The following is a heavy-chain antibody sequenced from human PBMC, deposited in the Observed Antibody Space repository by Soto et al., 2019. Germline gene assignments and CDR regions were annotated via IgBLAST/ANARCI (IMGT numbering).Heavy chain of an antibody. CDR3: ARGSCTNCVCDYYYYMDV. CDR2: IYSGGST. Sequence: GGSLRLSCAASGFTFSSYSMNWVRQAPGKGLEWVSVIYSGGSTYYADSVKGRFTISRDNSKNTLYLQMNSLRAEDTAVYYFARGSCTNCVCDYYYYMDVWGRGTTVIVSS. J-gene: IGHJ6*03. V-gene: IGHV3-66*01. CDR1: GFTFSSYS. D-gene: IGHD2-8*01.